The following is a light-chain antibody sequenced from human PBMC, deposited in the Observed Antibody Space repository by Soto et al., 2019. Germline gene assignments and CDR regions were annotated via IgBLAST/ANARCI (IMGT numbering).Light chain of an antibody. V-gene: IGKV3-20*01. CDR1: QSVSSSY. CDR2: GAS. J-gene: IGKJ5*01. Sequence: EIVLTQSPGTLSLSPGERATLSCRASQSVSSSYLAWYQQKTGQAPRLLIYGASSRATGIPDWFSGSGSGTDFTLTISILEPEDFTVYYCQQYGSSPPITFGQGTRLEIK. CDR3: QQYGSSPPIT.